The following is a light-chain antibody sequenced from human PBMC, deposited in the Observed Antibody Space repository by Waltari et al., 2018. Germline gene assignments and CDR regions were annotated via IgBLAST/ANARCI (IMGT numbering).Light chain of an antibody. CDR2: DAS. CDR3: QQYHNWPYT. J-gene: IGKJ2*01. CDR1: QSLSTN. V-gene: IGKV3-15*01. Sequence: EILMTQSPATLSVSPGERATLSCRASQSLSTNLAWYQQHPGQAPRLLIYDASTRATGVPARFSGSRSGTEFTLIISSLQSEDFALYYCQQYHNWPYTFGQGTKLEIK.